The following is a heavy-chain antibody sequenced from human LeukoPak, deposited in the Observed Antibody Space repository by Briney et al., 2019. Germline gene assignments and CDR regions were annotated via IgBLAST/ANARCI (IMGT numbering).Heavy chain of an antibody. J-gene: IGHJ3*02. CDR1: GYTFTKYA. CDR3: ARGGFESQWASDI. CDR2: INTNTGTP. V-gene: IGHV7-4-1*02. Sequence: GASVKVSCKASGYTFTKYAMNWVRQAPGQGLEWMGWINTNTGTPTYAQGFTGQFVFSLDKSVSTAYVQISSLRAEDTAIYYCARGGFESQWASDIWGQGTMVTVSS. D-gene: IGHD3-22*01.